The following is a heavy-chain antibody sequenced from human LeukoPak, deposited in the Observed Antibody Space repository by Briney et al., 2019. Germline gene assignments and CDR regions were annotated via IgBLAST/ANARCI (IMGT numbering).Heavy chain of an antibody. D-gene: IGHD3-10*01. V-gene: IGHV3-21*03. CDR3: TTEFKELGSFFYFYYMDV. J-gene: IGHJ6*03. CDR1: GFTFSDYS. CDR2: ISSTSTYI. Sequence: GGSLRLSCAASGFTFSDYSMNWVRQAPGKGLEWVSCISSTSTYIYHADSAKGRFTISRDNGKNSLFLQMDSLKSDDTAMYYCTTEFKELGSFFYFYYMDVWGTGTTVTISS.